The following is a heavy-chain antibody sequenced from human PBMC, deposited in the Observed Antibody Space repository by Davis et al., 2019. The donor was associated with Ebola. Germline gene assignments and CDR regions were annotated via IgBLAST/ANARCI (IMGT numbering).Heavy chain of an antibody. V-gene: IGHV4-34*01. CDR2: IHHIGGT. CDR1: GGSFSGYY. D-gene: IGHD3-3*01. J-gene: IGHJ5*02. Sequence: SETLSLTCAVYGGSFSGYYWSWIRQPPGKGLEWIGEIHHIGGTNYNPSLKSRVTMSLDTSKNQFSLRLTSMTAADTAVYYCARQGWSGYSLRHWLDPWGRGTLVTVSS. CDR3: ARQGWSGYSLRHWLDP.